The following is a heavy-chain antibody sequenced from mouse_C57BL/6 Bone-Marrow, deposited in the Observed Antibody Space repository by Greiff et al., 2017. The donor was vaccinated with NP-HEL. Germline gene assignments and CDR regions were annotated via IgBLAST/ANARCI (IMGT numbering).Heavy chain of an antibody. CDR3: ARRAYYYWWAFDY. CDR2: INPGSGGT. V-gene: IGHV1-54*01. Sequence: VQLQESGAELVRPGASVKVSCKASGYAFTNYLMEWVKQRPGQGLEWIGVINPGSGGTNYNEKFKGKATLTADKSSSTAYLQLSSLTSEDSAVYYCARRAYYYWWAFDYWGQGTTVTVSS. D-gene: IGHD2-10*01. CDR1: GYAFTNYL. J-gene: IGHJ2*01.